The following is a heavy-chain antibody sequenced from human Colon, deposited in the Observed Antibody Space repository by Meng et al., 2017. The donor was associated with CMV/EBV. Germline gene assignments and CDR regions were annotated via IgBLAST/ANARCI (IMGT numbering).Heavy chain of an antibody. Sequence: SGNTFTYRYLRWVRQATGQALEWMGWITPFSGNTNYAQKFQARVTITWDRSMSTAYMELSSLRSEDTAMFYCFGYNYGSGAEYFHHWGQGTLVTVSS. V-gene: IGHV1-45*02. J-gene: IGHJ1*01. CDR3: FGYNYGSGAEYFHH. CDR1: GNTFTYRY. CDR2: ITPFSGNT. D-gene: IGHD5-18*01.